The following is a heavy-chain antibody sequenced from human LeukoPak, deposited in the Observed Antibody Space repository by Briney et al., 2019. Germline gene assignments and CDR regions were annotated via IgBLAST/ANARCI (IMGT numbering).Heavy chain of an antibody. CDR3: ATEKLLLRRPYYFDY. CDR2: FDPEDGET. Sequence: ASVKVSCKVSGHTLTELSMHWVRQAPGKGLEWMGGFDPEDGETIYAQKFQGRVTMTEDTSTDTAYMELSSLRSEDTAVYYCATEKLLLRRPYYFDYWGQGTLVTVSS. J-gene: IGHJ4*02. D-gene: IGHD2-21*02. V-gene: IGHV1-24*01. CDR1: GHTLTELS.